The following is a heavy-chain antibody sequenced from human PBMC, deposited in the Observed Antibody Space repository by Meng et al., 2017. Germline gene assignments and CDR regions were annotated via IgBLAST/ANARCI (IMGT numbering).Heavy chain of an antibody. Sequence: QVQLQESGPGVVKPSQTLSLTRTVSGGSISSGNYYWSWIRQPPGKGLEWIGYIYHSASTYYNPSLKSRVTISVDTSKNQFSLKLNYVTAADTAVYYCARDSGVGGSYNWFDPWGQGTLVTVSS. CDR1: GGSISSGNYY. CDR3: ARDSGVGGSYNWFDP. V-gene: IGHV4-30-4*01. J-gene: IGHJ5*02. CDR2: IYHSAST. D-gene: IGHD1-26*01.